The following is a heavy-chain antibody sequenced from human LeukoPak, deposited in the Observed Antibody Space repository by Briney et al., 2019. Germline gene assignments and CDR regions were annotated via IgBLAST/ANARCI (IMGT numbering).Heavy chain of an antibody. D-gene: IGHD2-2*02. CDR2: IYSDNT. CDR3: ARDRDCSSTSCYNAFDV. J-gene: IGHJ3*01. Sequence: GGSLRLSCTVSGFTVSSNSMSWVRQAPGKGLEWVSFIYSDNTHYADSVKGRFTISRDNAKNTLYLQMNSLRVEDTAVYYCARDRDCSSTSCYNAFDVWGQGTMVTVSS. V-gene: IGHV3-66*03. CDR1: GFTVSSNS.